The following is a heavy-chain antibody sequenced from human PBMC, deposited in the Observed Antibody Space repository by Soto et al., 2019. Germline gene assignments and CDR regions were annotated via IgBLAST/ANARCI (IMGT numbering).Heavy chain of an antibody. J-gene: IGHJ6*02. V-gene: IGHV1-18*01. Sequence: QVQLVQSGAEVKKPGASVKVSCKASGYTFTSYGISWVRQAPGQGLEWMGWISAYNGNTNYAQKLQGRVTMNTDTPTNTAYMALRSLKSDETAVYYCARLSSSWPVNYYYYGMDVWGQGTTVTVSS. CDR2: ISAYNGNT. D-gene: IGHD6-13*01. CDR1: GYTFTSYG. CDR3: ARLSSSWPVNYYYYGMDV.